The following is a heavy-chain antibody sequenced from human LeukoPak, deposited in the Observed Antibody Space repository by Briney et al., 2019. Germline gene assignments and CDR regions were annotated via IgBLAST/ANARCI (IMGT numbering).Heavy chain of an antibody. Sequence: GGSLRLSCAASGFTFNNYWMHWVRQVPGKGLVWVSRINRDGSRTDYVDSAKGRFTISRDNAKNTLSLQMNSLRAEDTAVYYCAKEVESRIAAAGTYYFDYWGQGTLVTVSS. CDR2: INRDGSRT. CDR1: GFTFNNYW. CDR3: AKEVESRIAAAGTYYFDY. J-gene: IGHJ4*02. D-gene: IGHD6-13*01. V-gene: IGHV3-74*01.